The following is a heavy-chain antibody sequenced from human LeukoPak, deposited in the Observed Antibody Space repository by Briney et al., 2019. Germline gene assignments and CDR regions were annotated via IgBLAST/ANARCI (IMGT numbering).Heavy chain of an antibody. CDR1: GFTFSAYA. J-gene: IGHJ6*02. D-gene: IGHD1-1*01. V-gene: IGHV3-23*01. CDR3: AKTGGTLYYGIDV. CDR2: ISGSGGNT. Sequence: GGSLRLSCAASGFTFSAYAMSWFRQAPGKGLQWASGISGSGGNTYYADSVKGRFTISRDNSKNTLYLQMNSLRAEDTAIYYCAKTGGTLYYGIDVWGQGTTVTVSS.